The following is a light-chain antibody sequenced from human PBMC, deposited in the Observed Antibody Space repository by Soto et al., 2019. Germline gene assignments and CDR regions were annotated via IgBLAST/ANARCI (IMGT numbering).Light chain of an antibody. CDR1: QSVSGS. CDR2: DAS. V-gene: IGKV3-11*01. Sequence: ETVLTQSPVTLSLSPGESATLSCRASQSVSGSLAWYQQKPGQAPRLLIYDASNRATGIPARFSGSGSGTDFTRTISSLEPEDFALYYCQQRYNWPPTFGQGTKVEIK. J-gene: IGKJ1*01. CDR3: QQRYNWPPT.